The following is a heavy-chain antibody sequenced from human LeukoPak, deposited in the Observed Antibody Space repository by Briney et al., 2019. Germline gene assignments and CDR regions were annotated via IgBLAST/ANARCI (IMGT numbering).Heavy chain of an antibody. CDR2: IVVGSSNT. J-gene: IGHJ5*02. D-gene: IGHD4-17*01. V-gene: IGHV1-58*02. CDR3: ARWATVTTSWFDP. CDR1: GFTFTKSV. Sequence: TSVKVSCKASGFTFTKSVMQWGRQARGQRLEWIRWIVVGSSNTNYAQKFQERVTIARDMSTGTPYMELSSLRSEDTAVYYCARWATVTTSWFDPWGQGTLVTVSS.